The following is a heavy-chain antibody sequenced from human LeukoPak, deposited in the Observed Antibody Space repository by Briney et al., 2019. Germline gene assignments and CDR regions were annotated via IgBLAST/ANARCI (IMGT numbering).Heavy chain of an antibody. CDR3: ARHAREGDAFDI. V-gene: IGHV4-34*01. CDR2: INHSGST. Sequence: SETLSLTCAVYGGSFSGYYWSWIRQPPGKGLEWIGEINHSGSTNYNPSLKSRVTISVDTSKNHFSLKLTSVTAADTAVYYCARHAREGDAFDIWGQGTMVTVSS. J-gene: IGHJ3*02. CDR1: GGSFSGYY. D-gene: IGHD2-8*01.